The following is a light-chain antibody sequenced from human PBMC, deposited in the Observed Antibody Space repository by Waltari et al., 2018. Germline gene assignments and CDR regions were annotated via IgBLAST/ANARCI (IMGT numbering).Light chain of an antibody. CDR1: QRINSN. V-gene: IGKV3-15*01. CDR2: GAS. Sequence: ETVLTQSPATLSLSPGERATLSCRASQRINSNLAWYQQKPGQAPRLLIYGASTRATGIPARFAGTGSGTEFTLTISSLQSEDFAVYYCQQYNNWPRTFGQGTKVEIK. J-gene: IGKJ1*01. CDR3: QQYNNWPRT.